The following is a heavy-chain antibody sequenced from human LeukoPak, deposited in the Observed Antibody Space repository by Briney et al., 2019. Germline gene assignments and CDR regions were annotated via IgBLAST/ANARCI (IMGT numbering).Heavy chain of an antibody. Sequence: PSETLSLTCAVYGGSFSGYYWSWIRQPPGKGLEWIGEINHSGSTNYNPSLKSRVTIPVDTSKNQFSLKLSSVTAADTAVYYCARGECCSSTSCYVRWFDPWGQGTLVTVSS. J-gene: IGHJ5*02. CDR1: GGSFSGYY. V-gene: IGHV4-34*01. CDR2: INHSGST. CDR3: ARGECCSSTSCYVRWFDP. D-gene: IGHD2-2*01.